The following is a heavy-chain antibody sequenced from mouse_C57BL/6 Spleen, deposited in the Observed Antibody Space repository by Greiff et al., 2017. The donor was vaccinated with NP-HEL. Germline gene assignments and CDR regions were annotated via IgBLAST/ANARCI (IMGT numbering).Heavy chain of an antibody. CDR1: GYTFTSYW. Sequence: QVHVKQPGAELVKPGASVKMSCKASGYTFTSYWITWVKQRPGQGLEWIGDIYPGSGSTNYNEKFKSKATLTVDTSSSTAYMQLSSLTSEDSAVYYCARDSSGYAYWGQGTLVTVSA. J-gene: IGHJ3*01. CDR2: IYPGSGST. V-gene: IGHV1-55*01. CDR3: ARDSSGYAY. D-gene: IGHD3-2*02.